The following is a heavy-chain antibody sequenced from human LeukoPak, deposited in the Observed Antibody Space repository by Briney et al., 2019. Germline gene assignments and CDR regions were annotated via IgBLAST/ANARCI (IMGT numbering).Heavy chain of an antibody. Sequence: SVNDSCQACGGTFSSYAISWVRPAPGRGLEWMGRIIPILGISNYAQKFQGRVTITADISTSTAYMELSSLRSEDTAVYYGARGKRRDGYNWHYYCGMDVWGQGTTVTVSS. CDR2: IIPILGIS. CDR1: GGTFSSYA. V-gene: IGHV1-69*04. J-gene: IGHJ6*02. D-gene: IGHD5-24*01. CDR3: ARGKRRDGYNWHYYCGMDV.